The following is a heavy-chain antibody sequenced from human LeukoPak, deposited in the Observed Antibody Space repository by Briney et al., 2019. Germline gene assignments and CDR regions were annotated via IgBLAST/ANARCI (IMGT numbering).Heavy chain of an antibody. CDR2: INHSGST. D-gene: IGHD3-3*01. J-gene: IGHJ5*02. CDR1: GGSFSGYY. CDR3: ARRTYDFWSGYATRRWFDP. V-gene: IGHV4-34*01. Sequence: PSETLSLTCAVYGGSFSGYYWSWIRQPPGKGLERIGEINHSGSTNYNPSLKSRVTISVDTSKNQFSLKLSSVTAADTAVYYCARRTYDFWSGYATRRWFDPWGQGTLVTVSS.